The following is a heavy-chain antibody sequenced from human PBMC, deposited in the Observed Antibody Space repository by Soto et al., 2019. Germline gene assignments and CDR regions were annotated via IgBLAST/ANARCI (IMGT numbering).Heavy chain of an antibody. J-gene: IGHJ4*02. CDR1: GYTFTRYD. Sequence: QVQLVQSGAEVKKPGASVKVSCKASGYTFTRYDINWVRQATGQGLEWMGWMNPNSGNTGYAQKFQCRVTITRNTSISTADLLLSSLRSENTAVYYCARENSSSWRFDFWGQGTLVTVSS. V-gene: IGHV1-8*01. CDR3: ARENSSSWRFDF. D-gene: IGHD6-13*01. CDR2: MNPNSGNT.